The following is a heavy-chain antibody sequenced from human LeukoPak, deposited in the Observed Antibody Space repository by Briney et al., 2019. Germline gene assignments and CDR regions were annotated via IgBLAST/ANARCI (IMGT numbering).Heavy chain of an antibody. D-gene: IGHD1-26*01. CDR3: AKDGSGSYWAEYFQH. V-gene: IGHV3-43*01. J-gene: IGHJ1*01. Sequence: GGSLRLSCAASGFTFDDYTMHWVRQAPGKGLEWVSLISWYGGSTYYADSVTGRFTISRDNSKNSLYLQMNSLRTEDTALYYCAKDGSGSYWAEYFQHWGQGTLVTVSS. CDR2: ISWYGGST. CDR1: GFTFDDYT.